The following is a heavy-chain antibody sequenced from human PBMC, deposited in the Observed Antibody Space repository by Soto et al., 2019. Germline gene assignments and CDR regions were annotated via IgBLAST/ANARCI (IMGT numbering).Heavy chain of an antibody. V-gene: IGHV1-69*12. CDR2: IIPMFGTA. Sequence: QVQLVQSGAEVKKPGSSVKVSCKASGGTFSTDSIRWVRQAPGQGLEWMGGIIPMFGTANNAQKFQGRVTITADESTSTAYMERSSLRAEDTAGDFCAREIDGYCGMDVWGQGTTFTVAS. J-gene: IGHJ6*02. CDR3: AREIDGYCGMDV. CDR1: GGTFSTDS.